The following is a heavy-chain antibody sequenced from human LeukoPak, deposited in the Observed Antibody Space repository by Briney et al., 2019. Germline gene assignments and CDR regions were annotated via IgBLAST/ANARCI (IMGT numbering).Heavy chain of an antibody. CDR2: ISSCSSYI. CDR1: GVTFSNYW. D-gene: IGHD5-12*01. V-gene: IGHV3-21*01. CDR3: ARALDIVATITPIDY. J-gene: IGHJ4*02. Sequence: GGSLRLSCAASGVTFSNYWMHWVRKVPGKGLEWVSSISSCSSYIYYADSVQGRFTISRDNAKKSLYLQMNSLRAEDTAVYYCARALDIVATITPIDYWGQGTLVTVS.